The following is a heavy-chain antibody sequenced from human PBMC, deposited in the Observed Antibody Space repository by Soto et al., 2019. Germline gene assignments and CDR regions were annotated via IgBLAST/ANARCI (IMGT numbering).Heavy chain of an antibody. CDR2: INPSGGST. CDR3: ATMYSSLYYFDY. CDR1: GYTFTSYY. Sequence: QVQLVQSGAEVKKPGASVKVSCKASGYTFTSYYMHWVRQAPGQGLEWMGIINPSGGSTSYAQKFQGRVTMTRDTSTSTVYMELSSLRSEDTAVYYCATMYSSLYYFDYWGQGTLVTVSS. D-gene: IGHD6-19*01. V-gene: IGHV1-46*01. J-gene: IGHJ4*02.